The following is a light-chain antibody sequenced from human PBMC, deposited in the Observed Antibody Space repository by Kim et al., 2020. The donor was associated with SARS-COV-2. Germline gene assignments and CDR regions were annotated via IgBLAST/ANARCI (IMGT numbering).Light chain of an antibody. CDR1: QSVSRNS. CDR2: DAS. Sequence: PGERATLSCRASQSVSRNSLAWYQQKPGQAPRLLIYDASNRVTGIPDRFSGSGSGTDFTLTISRLEPEDFAVFYCHQYGSSPRTFGQGTKVDIK. V-gene: IGKV3-20*01. CDR3: HQYGSSPRT. J-gene: IGKJ1*01.